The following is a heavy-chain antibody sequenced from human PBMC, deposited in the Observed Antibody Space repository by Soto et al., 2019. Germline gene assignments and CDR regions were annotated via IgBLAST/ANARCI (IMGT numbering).Heavy chain of an antibody. D-gene: IGHD3-10*01. CDR1: GGSFSGYY. CDR3: ARGGHYYGSGSRRYYYDGMDV. J-gene: IGHJ6*02. CDR2: INHSGST. Sequence: QVQLQQWGAGLLKPSETLSLTCAVYGGSFSGYYWSWIRQPPGKGLEWIGEINHSGSTNYNPSLKSRVTISVDTSKNQFSLKLSSVTAADTAVYYCARGGHYYGSGSRRYYYDGMDVWGQGTTVTVSS. V-gene: IGHV4-34*01.